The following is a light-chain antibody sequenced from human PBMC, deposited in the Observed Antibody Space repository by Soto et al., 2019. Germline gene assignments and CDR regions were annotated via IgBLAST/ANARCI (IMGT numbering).Light chain of an antibody. CDR3: MQALQTPFT. Sequence: DIVMTQSPLSLPVTPGEPASISCRSSQSLLHSNGYNYLDWYLQKPGQSPQLLIYLGSNRASGVPERFSGSGSRTDFTLKISRVEAEDVGVYYWMQALQTPFTFGPGTKVDIK. J-gene: IGKJ3*01. CDR1: QSLLHSNGYNY. CDR2: LGS. V-gene: IGKV2-28*01.